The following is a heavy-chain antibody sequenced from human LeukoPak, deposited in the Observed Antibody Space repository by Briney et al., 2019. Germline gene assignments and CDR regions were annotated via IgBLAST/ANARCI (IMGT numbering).Heavy chain of an antibody. V-gene: IGHV4-34*01. Sequence: PSETLSLTCAVYGGSFSGYYWSWIRQPPGKGLEWIGEINHSGSTNYNPSLKSRVTISVDTSKNQFSLRLSSVTAADTAVYYCTRRTVGAVQGVHGFDIWGLGTMVTVSS. CDR3: TRRTVGAVQGVHGFDI. CDR1: GGSFSGYY. J-gene: IGHJ3*02. CDR2: INHSGST. D-gene: IGHD1-26*01.